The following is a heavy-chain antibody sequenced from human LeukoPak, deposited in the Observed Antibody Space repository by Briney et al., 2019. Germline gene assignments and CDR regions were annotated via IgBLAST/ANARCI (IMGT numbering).Heavy chain of an antibody. D-gene: IGHD6-13*01. J-gene: IGHJ4*02. Sequence: PGGSLRLSCAASGFTVIRNYMSWVPQAPGKGLEWVSVIYSCGSTYYADSVKGRFTISRDNSRNTLSLQMNSLRAEDTAVYYCVRDYGAAAGAWWGQGTLVTVSS. CDR1: GFTVIRNY. CDR3: VRDYGAAAGAW. CDR2: IYSCGST. V-gene: IGHV3-66*01.